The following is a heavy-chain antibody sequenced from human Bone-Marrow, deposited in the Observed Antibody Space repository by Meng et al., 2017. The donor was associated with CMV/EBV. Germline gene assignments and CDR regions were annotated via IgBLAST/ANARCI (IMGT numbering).Heavy chain of an antibody. CDR2: INHSGST. V-gene: IGHV4-34*01. Sequence: SETLSLTCAVYGGSFSGYYWSWIRQPPGKGLEWIGEINHSGSTNYNPSLKSRVTISVDTSKNQFSLKLSSVTAADTAVYYCARGPRFGYQSHYYYYYGMDVWGQGTTVTVSS. CDR3: ARGPRFGYQSHYYYYYGMDV. D-gene: IGHD3-10*01. J-gene: IGHJ6*02. CDR1: GGSFSGYY.